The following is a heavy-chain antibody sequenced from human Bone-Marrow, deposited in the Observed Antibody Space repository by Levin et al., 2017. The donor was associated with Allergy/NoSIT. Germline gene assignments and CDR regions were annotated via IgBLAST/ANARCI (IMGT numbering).Heavy chain of an antibody. Sequence: KTSETLSLTCVISGDSVSTNSAAWNWIRQSPSGGLEWLGRTYYRAKWYNDYALSVKSRITVDPDTSKNQFSLHLNSVTPEDTAVYYCARDGGITADGTRFDFWGQGTLVTVSS. J-gene: IGHJ4*02. CDR2: TYYRAKWYN. CDR3: ARDGGITADGTRFDF. V-gene: IGHV6-1*01. CDR1: GDSVSTNSAA. D-gene: IGHD6-13*01.